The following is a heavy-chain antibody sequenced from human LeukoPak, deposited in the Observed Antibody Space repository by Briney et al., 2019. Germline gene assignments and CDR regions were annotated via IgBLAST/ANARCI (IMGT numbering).Heavy chain of an antibody. V-gene: IGHV3-23*01. Sequence: GGSLRLSCAASGFTFSSYAMSWVRQAPGKGQEWVSAISGSGGSTYYADSVKARFTISRDNSKNTLYLQMNSLRAEDTAIYYCAKHSSSSFRTHFDHWGQGTLVTVSS. D-gene: IGHD6-13*01. J-gene: IGHJ4*02. CDR2: ISGSGGST. CDR3: AKHSSSSFRTHFDH. CDR1: GFTFSSYA.